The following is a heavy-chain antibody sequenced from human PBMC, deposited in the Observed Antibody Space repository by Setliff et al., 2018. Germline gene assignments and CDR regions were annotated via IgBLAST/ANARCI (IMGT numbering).Heavy chain of an antibody. CDR2: IKQDGSEK. CDR1: GFSFSIFW. CDR3: ARDRGGGLYDY. Sequence: GGSLRLSCAGSGFSFSIFWMSWVRQAPGKGLEWVATIKQDGSEKFYVDSVKGRFTISRDNAKNSLFLQMNSLRAEDTAMYFCARDRGGGLYDYWGQGTLVTVSS. V-gene: IGHV3-7*01. D-gene: IGHD3-16*01. J-gene: IGHJ4*02.